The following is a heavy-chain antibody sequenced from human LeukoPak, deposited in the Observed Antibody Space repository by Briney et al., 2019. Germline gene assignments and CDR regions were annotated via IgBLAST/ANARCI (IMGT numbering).Heavy chain of an antibody. CDR1: GFTFSRYA. J-gene: IGHJ4*02. CDR2: ISYDGSNK. V-gene: IGHV3-30*04. D-gene: IGHD6-19*01. CDR3: ARDSGARYFDY. Sequence: GGSLRLSCAASGFTFSRYAMHWVRQAPGKGLEWGADISYDGSNKYYADSVKGRFTISRDNSKNTLYLQMNSLRAEDTAVYYCARDSGARYFDYWGQGTLVTVSS.